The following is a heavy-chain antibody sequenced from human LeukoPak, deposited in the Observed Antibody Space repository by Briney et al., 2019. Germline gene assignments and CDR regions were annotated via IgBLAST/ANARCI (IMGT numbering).Heavy chain of an antibody. D-gene: IGHD3-10*01. J-gene: IGHJ5*02. V-gene: IGHV4-31*03. CDR1: GGSISSGGYY. Sequence: SETLSLTCTVSGGSISSGGYYWSWIRQHPGKGLEWIGYIYYSGSTYYNPSLKSRVTISVDTSKNQFSLKLSSVTAADTAVYYCARSYGSGVSWFDPWGQGTLVTVSS. CDR2: IYYSGST. CDR3: ARSYGSGVSWFDP.